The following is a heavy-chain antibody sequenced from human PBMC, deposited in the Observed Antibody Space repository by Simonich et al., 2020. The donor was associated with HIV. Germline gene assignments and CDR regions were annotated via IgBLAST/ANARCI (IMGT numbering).Heavy chain of an antibody. J-gene: IGHJ3*02. Sequence: QVQLVQSGAEVKKPGASVKISCKASGYTFTGYNMHWVRQAPGQGLECMGRNEPKSGCTNFEQKLKGRVTMTRDTSISTFYMELSSLRSDETAVYYCARQRGGDDAFDIWGHGTMVTVSS. CDR3: ARQRGGDDAFDI. CDR2: NEPKSGCT. V-gene: IGHV1-2*06. CDR1: GYTFTGYN. D-gene: IGHD2-21*02.